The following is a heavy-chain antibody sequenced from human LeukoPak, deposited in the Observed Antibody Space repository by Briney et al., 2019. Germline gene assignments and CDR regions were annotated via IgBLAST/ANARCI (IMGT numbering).Heavy chain of an antibody. CDR3: ARLPRITMVRGAPYYSDY. CDR2: IYYSGST. CDR1: GGSISSSSYY. V-gene: IGHV4-39*01. D-gene: IGHD3-10*01. J-gene: IGHJ4*02. Sequence: PSETLSLTCTVSGGSISSSSYYWGWIRQPPGKGLEWIGSIYYSGSTYYNPSLKSRVTISVDTSKNQFSLKLSSVTAADTAVYYCARLPRITMVRGAPYYSDYWGQGTLVTVSS.